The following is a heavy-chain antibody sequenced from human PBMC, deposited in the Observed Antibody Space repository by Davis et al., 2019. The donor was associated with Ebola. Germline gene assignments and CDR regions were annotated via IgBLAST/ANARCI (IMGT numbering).Heavy chain of an antibody. CDR3: ARDGDTAMVLYYYYGMDV. CDR1: GYTFTGYY. Sequence: ASVKVSCKASGYTFTGYYMHWVRQAPGQGLEWMGWINTNTGNPTYAQGFTGRFVFSLDTSVSTAYLQISSLKAEDTAVYYCARDGDTAMVLYYYYGMDVWGKGTTVTVSS. J-gene: IGHJ6*04. CDR2: INTNTGNP. D-gene: IGHD5-18*01. V-gene: IGHV7-4-1*02.